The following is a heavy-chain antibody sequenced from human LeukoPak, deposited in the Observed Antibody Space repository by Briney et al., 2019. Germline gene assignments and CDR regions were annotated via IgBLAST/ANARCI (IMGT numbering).Heavy chain of an antibody. CDR1: GFTFSDSV. V-gene: IGHV3-23*01. Sequence: GGSLRLSCVASGFTFSDSVMSWVRQAPGKGLEWVSAISGDAGVTYYADSVKGRFTISRDNSKNTLYLQMNSLRAEDAALYYCAKDLSGGGAVLDYWGQGTLVTVSS. CDR2: ISGDAGVT. D-gene: IGHD3-16*01. CDR3: AKDLSGGGAVLDY. J-gene: IGHJ4*02.